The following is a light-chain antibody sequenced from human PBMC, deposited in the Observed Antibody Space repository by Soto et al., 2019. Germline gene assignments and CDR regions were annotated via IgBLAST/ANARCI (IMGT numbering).Light chain of an antibody. Sequence: QSALTQPASMSGSPGQSITISCTGTSSDVGGYNYVSWYQQHPGKAPKLIIYEVSNRPSGVSNRFSGSKSGDTASLTISGLHAEDEADYYCSSYTSSSTLYVFGTGTKSPS. V-gene: IGLV2-14*01. CDR2: EVS. J-gene: IGLJ1*01. CDR1: SSDVGGYNY. CDR3: SSYTSSSTLYV.